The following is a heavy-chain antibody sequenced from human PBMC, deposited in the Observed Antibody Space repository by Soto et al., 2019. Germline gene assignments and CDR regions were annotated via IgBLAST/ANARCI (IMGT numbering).Heavy chain of an antibody. CDR3: ARGYSSSWDVVTANYYFDY. J-gene: IGHJ4*02. CDR2: IYYSGST. Sequence: LSLTCTVSGGSISSVAYYWSWIRQHPGKGLEWIGYIYYSGSTYYNPSLKSRVTISVDTSKNQFSLKLSSVTAADTAVYYCARGYSSSWDVVTANYYFDYWGQGTLVTVSS. V-gene: IGHV4-31*03. D-gene: IGHD6-13*01. CDR1: GGSISSVAYY.